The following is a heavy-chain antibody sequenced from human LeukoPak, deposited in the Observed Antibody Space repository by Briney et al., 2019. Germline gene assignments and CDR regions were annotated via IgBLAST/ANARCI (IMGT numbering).Heavy chain of an antibody. D-gene: IGHD2-2*01. J-gene: IGHJ4*02. CDR1: GGTFSSYA. CDR2: SIPIFGIA. V-gene: IGHV1-69*04. CDR3: ARARDGAGYCSSTSCHYYFDY. Sequence: ASVKVSCKASGGTFSSYAISWVRQAPGQGLEWMGRSIPIFGIANYAQKFQGRVTITADKSTSTAYMELSSLRSEDTAVYYCARARDGAGYCSSTSCHYYFDYWGQGTLVTVSS.